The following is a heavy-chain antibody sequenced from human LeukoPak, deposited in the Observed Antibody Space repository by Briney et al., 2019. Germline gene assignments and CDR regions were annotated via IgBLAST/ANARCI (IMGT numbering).Heavy chain of an antibody. Sequence: GGSLRLSCAASGFTFSSYDMHWVRQAPGKGLEWVAFIRYDGSNKYYADSVKGRFTISRDNSKNSLYLQMNSLRAEDTAVYYCARDPSSKNYYYGMDVWGQGTTVTVSS. CDR2: IRYDGSNK. V-gene: IGHV3-30*02. D-gene: IGHD2/OR15-2a*01. CDR3: ARDPSSKNYYYGMDV. J-gene: IGHJ6*02. CDR1: GFTFSSYD.